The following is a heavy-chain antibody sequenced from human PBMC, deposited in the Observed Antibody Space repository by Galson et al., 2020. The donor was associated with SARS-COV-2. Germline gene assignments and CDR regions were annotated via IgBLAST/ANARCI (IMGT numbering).Heavy chain of an antibody. CDR3: ARQGVNMIVLVTVPGWYFDL. J-gene: IGHJ2*01. D-gene: IGHD3-22*01. CDR1: GYSVSTTNY. Sequence: SETLSLTCTVSGYSVSTTNYWGWVRQPPGRGLEWIGSVYPSVTTYYNTSLKSRVTMSVDTSKNQFSLRLDSVTAADTALYYCARQGVNMIVLVTVPGWYFDLWGRGTLVTVSS. V-gene: IGHV4-38-2*02. CDR2: VYPSVTT.